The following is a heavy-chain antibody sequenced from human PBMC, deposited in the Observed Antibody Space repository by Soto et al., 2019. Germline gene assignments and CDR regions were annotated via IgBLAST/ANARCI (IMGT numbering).Heavy chain of an antibody. J-gene: IGHJ4*02. V-gene: IGHV4-39*01. CDR1: GGSISSSSYY. CDR3: ANEGYCTNGVCAEVDY. D-gene: IGHD2-8*01. CDR2: IYYSGST. Sequence: QLQLQESGPGLVKPSETLSLTCTVSGGSISSSSYYWGWIRQPPGKGLEWIGSIYYSGSTYYNPSLKSRVTISVDTSKNQCSLKLSSVTAADTAVYYCANEGYCTNGVCAEVDYWGQGTLVTVSS.